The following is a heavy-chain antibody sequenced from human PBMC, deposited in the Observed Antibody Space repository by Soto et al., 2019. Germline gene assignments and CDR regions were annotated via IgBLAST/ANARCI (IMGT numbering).Heavy chain of an antibody. Sequence: ESGGGLVKPGGSLRLSCAGSGFTFSNVWMIWVRQAPGKGLEWVGRIKSESDGGTIDYAAPVKGRFTISRDDSNNTLYLQMNSLKTEDTATYYCTHLALKYNSDWYPLSDWGQGTRVTVSS. CDR3: THLALKYNSDWYPLSD. J-gene: IGHJ4*02. CDR2: IKSESDGGTI. CDR1: GFTFSNVW. D-gene: IGHD6-19*01. V-gene: IGHV3-15*07.